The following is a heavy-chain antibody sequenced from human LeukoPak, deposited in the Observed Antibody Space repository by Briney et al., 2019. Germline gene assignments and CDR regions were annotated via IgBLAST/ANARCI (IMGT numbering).Heavy chain of an antibody. J-gene: IGHJ4*02. CDR2: IRGGAET. D-gene: IGHD1-1*01. Sequence: PGGSLTLSCAASGFSFSNYAMSWLRQAPARGPEWVSSIRGGAETFYADSVKGRFTLSRDDSRNTVYLQLNNLRVEDTAIYYCAKANWVSNADAVWWGQGTQVTVSS. CDR1: GFSFSNYA. CDR3: AKANWVSNADAVW. V-gene: IGHV3-23*01.